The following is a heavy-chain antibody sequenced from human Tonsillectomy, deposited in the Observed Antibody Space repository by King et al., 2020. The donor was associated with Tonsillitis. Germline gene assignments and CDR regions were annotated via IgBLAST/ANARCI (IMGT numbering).Heavy chain of an antibody. Sequence: VQLVESGGGVVQTGRSLRLSCEASGFNFSTFPMDWVRQTPGRGLEWLAIISYDGSNKFYADSVKGRFTISRDNSKNTLYMHMNSLRIEDTAVFYCARDCPVNLADISGYSYCAYWGQVTLVTVPS. D-gene: IGHD3-22*01. CDR3: ARDCPVNLADISGYSYCAY. CDR1: GFNFSTFP. V-gene: IGHV3-30*04. CDR2: ISYDGSNK. J-gene: IGHJ4*02.